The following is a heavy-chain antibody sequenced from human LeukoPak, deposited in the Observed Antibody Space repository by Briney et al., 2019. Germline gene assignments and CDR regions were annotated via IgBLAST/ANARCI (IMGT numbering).Heavy chain of an antibody. CDR1: GFTSSSYV. CDR2: ISYDGSNK. D-gene: IGHD4-17*01. J-gene: IGHJ5*02. CDR3: AKEEVTTVTTGFDP. Sequence: GGSPRLSCAASGFTSSSYVMHSVRQAPSKGLEWVAVISYDGSNKYYADSVKGRFTISRDNSKNTLYLQMNSLRAEDTAVYYCAKEEVTTVTTGFDPWGQGTLVTVSS. V-gene: IGHV3-30*18.